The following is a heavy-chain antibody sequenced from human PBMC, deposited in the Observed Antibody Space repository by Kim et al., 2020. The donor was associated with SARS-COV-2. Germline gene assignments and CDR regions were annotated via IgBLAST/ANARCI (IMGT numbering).Heavy chain of an antibody. D-gene: IGHD3-22*01. CDR3: ARTSYYHSRGFSDY. Sequence: GGSLRLSCSASGFTFSNYGMHWVRQAPGKGLEWVAIIWNDGSRRYYADSVKGRFFISRDNSKKTLDLQMNSLRAEDTAIYYCARTSYYHSRGFSDYWGQGTLVTVSS. J-gene: IGHJ4*02. CDR1: GFTFSNYG. CDR2: IWNDGSRR. V-gene: IGHV3-33*03.